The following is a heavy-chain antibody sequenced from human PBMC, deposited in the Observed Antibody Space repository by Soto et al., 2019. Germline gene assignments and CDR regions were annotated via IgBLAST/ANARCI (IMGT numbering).Heavy chain of an antibody. Sequence: QVQLVQSGAEVKKPGSLVNVSCKASGGTFRSYGFSWVRQAPGQGLEWMGGIIPIFGTVTYAQKFQGRVTITTDESTSTAYMELSSLRSEDTAVYYCARGPHSYDSSGYFESWGQGTLLDVSA. V-gene: IGHV1-69*01. CDR2: IIPIFGTV. J-gene: IGHJ4*02. D-gene: IGHD3-22*01. CDR1: GGTFRSYG. CDR3: ARGPHSYDSSGYFES.